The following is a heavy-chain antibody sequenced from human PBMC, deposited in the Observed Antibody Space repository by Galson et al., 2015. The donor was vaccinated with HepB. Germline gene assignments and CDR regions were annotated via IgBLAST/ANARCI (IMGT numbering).Heavy chain of an antibody. J-gene: IGHJ3*02. CDR2: ISSSGSTI. V-gene: IGHV3-11*01. CDR1: GFTFSDYY. D-gene: IGHD2-2*01. CDR3: ARGEYDVVVVPAAIPGDAFDI. Sequence: SLRLSCAASGFTFSDYYMSWIRQAPGKGLEWVSYISSSGSTIYYADSVKGRFTISRDNAKNSLYLQMNSLRAEDTAVYYCARGEYDVVVVPAAIPGDAFDIWGQGTMVTVSS.